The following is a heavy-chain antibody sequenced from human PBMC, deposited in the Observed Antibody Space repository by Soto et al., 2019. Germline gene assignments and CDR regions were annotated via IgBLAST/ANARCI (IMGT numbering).Heavy chain of an antibody. D-gene: IGHD2-15*01. Sequence: SVKASCKAPGGTLSTYAISWVRQAPGQGLEWMGGVIPIFGTPKYAQKFQGRVTITADESTSTGYMELRSLRSEDTAVYYCARSQGGSSSLDIYYYYYYGMDVWGQGTTVTVSS. CDR2: VIPIFGTP. V-gene: IGHV1-69*13. CDR1: GGTLSTYA. CDR3: ARSQGGSSSLDIYYYYYYGMDV. J-gene: IGHJ6*02.